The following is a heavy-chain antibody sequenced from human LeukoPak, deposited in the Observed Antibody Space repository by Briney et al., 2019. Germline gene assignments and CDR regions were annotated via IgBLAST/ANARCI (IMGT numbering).Heavy chain of an antibody. CDR2: MYYSGST. Sequence: SQTLSLTCSVCGGSVSSGDYYWSWIRQPPGKGLEWIGYMYYSGSTYYNPSLKSRVTISVDTSKNQFSLKLSSVTAADTAVYYCVRRMVGAIRPFDYWGQGTLVTVSS. CDR1: GGSVSSGDYY. J-gene: IGHJ4*02. D-gene: IGHD1-26*01. CDR3: VRRMVGAIRPFDY. V-gene: IGHV4-30-4*01.